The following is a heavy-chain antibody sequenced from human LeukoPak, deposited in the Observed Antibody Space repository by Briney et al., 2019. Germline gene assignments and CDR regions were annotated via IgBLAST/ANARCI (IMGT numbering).Heavy chain of an antibody. CDR1: GYTFTGYY. Sequence: ASVKVSCKASGYTFTGYYMHWVRQAPGQGLEWMGRINPNSGGTNYVQKFQGRATMTRDTSISTAYMELSRLRSDDTAVYYCARGRIAAAGQLYNWFDPWGQGTLVTVSS. V-gene: IGHV1-2*06. D-gene: IGHD6-13*01. CDR3: ARGRIAAAGQLYNWFDP. CDR2: INPNSGGT. J-gene: IGHJ5*02.